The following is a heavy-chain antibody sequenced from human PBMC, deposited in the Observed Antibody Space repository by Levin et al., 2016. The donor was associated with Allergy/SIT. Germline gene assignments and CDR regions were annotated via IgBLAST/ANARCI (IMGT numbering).Heavy chain of an antibody. V-gene: IGHV3-7*01. D-gene: IGHD3/OR15-3a*01. CDR2: IKYDGSET. Sequence: GGSLRLSCVVSGFTFSDYWMTWVRQTPGKGLEWVAIIKYDGSETYYVDSVKGRFTVSRDNAKSSLSLQMNSLRAEDTAIYYCARSEVKILDYFERPTDYWGQGALVTVSS. CDR3: ARSEVKILDYFERPTDY. CDR1: GFTFSDYW. J-gene: IGHJ4*02.